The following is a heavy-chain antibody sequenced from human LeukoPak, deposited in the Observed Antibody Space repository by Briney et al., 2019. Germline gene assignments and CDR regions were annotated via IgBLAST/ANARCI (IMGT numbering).Heavy chain of an antibody. V-gene: IGHV3-64D*06. CDR3: VKDPNYGSGAQVNY. D-gene: IGHD3-10*01. Sequence: GGSLRLSCSASGFTFSNYYMHWVRQAPGKGLEYVSMISSNGDTTYYADSVKGRFTISRDNSKDTLYLQMSSLTAEDTAVYYCVKDPNYGSGAQVNYWGQGTLVTVSS. CDR2: ISSNGDTT. J-gene: IGHJ4*02. CDR1: GFTFSNYY.